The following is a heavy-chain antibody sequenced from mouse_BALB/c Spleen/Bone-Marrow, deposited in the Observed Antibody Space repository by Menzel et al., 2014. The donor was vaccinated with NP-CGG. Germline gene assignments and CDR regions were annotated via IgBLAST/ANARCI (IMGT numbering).Heavy chain of an antibody. CDR3: ARDVGYGNYFVY. CDR2: SRNKAKHYTT. J-gene: IGHJ3*01. Sequence: EVQGVESGGGLVQPGDSLRLSCATSGFTFSDFYMEWVRQPPGKRLEWIAASRNKAKHYTTEYSASVKGRSIVSRDTSQSILYLQMNALRAEDTAIYYCARDVGYGNYFVYWGQGTLVTVSA. CDR1: GFTFSDFY. D-gene: IGHD2-10*02. V-gene: IGHV7-1*02.